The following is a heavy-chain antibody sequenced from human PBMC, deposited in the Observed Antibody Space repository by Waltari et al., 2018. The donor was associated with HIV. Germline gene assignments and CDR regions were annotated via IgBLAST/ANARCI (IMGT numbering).Heavy chain of an antibody. V-gene: IGHV3-48*01. CDR3: ARESGVRVPDGMDV. CDR2: ISSSSSTI. CDR1: GFTCRSYS. D-gene: IGHD3-10*01. Sequence: EVQLVESGGGLVQPGGSLRLSCAASGFTCRSYSLNWVRRAPGKGLEWVSYISSSSSTIYYADSVKGRFTISRDNAKNSLYLQMNSLRAEDTAVYYCARESGVRVPDGMDVWGQGTTVTVSS. J-gene: IGHJ6*02.